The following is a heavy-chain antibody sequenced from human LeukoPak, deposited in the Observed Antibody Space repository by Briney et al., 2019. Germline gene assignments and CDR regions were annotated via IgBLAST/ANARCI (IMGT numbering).Heavy chain of an antibody. CDR2: ISSSGSTI. Sequence: QTGGSLRLSCAASGFTFSSYEMNWVRQAPGKGLEWVSYISSSGSTIYYADSVKGRFTISRDNAKNSLYLQMNSLRAEDTAVYYCARDRRGGREGYYFDYWGQGTLVTVSS. D-gene: IGHD1-1*01. J-gene: IGHJ4*02. CDR1: GFTFSSYE. CDR3: ARDRRGGREGYYFDY. V-gene: IGHV3-48*03.